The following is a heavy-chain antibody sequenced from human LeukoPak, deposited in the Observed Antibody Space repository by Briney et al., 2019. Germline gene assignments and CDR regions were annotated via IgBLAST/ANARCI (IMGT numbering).Heavy chain of an antibody. CDR2: IRHDGTNQ. Sequence: GGSLRLSCAASGFTFSSYGIHWVRQAPGKGLEWVTFIRHDGTNQHYGDSVKGRFTTSRDNPKNTVFLQMNRVRAEDTAVYFCARSRNVRTFDYWGQGTLVAVSS. CDR1: GFTFSSYG. J-gene: IGHJ4*02. V-gene: IGHV3-30*02. CDR3: ARSRNVRTFDY.